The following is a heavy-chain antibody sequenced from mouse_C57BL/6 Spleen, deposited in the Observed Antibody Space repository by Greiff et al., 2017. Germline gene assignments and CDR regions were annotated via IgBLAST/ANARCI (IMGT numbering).Heavy chain of an antibody. CDR2: IHPNSGST. CDR3: ARDYGSSLDY. Sequence: VQLQQPGAELVKPGASVKMSCKASGYTFTSYWMHWVKQRPGQGLEWIGMIHPNSGSTNYNEKFKSKATLTVDKSSSTAYMQLSSLTSEDSAVYYCARDYGSSLDYWGQGTSVTVSS. V-gene: IGHV1-64*01. D-gene: IGHD1-1*01. CDR1: GYTFTSYW. J-gene: IGHJ4*01.